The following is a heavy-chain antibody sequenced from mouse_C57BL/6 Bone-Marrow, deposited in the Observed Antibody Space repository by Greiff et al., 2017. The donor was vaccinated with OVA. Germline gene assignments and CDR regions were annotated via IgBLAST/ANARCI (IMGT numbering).Heavy chain of an antibody. J-gene: IGHJ3*01. CDR3: ASADGTAFAY. CDR2: IHPNSGST. D-gene: IGHD4-1*01. Sequence: QVQLQQPGAELVKPGASVKLSCKASGYTFTSYWMHWVKQRPGQGLEWIGMIHPNSGSTNYNEKFKSKATLTVDKSSSTAYMQLSSLTSEDPTVYDCASADGTAFAYWGQGTLVTVSA. V-gene: IGHV1-64*01. CDR1: GYTFTSYW.